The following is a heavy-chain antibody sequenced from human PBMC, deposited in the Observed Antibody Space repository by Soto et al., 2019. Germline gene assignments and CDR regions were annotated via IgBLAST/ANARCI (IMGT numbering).Heavy chain of an antibody. J-gene: IGHJ4*02. CDR1: GFTFSDYY. CDR2: ISSSSSYT. CDR3: ARAPFRSGYYPDY. V-gene: IGHV3-11*06. D-gene: IGHD3-22*01. Sequence: GGSLRLSCAASGFTFSDYYMSWIRQAPGKGLEWVSYISSSSSYTNYADSVKGRFTISRDNAKNSLYLQMNSLRAEDTAVYYCARAPFRSGYYPDYWGQGTLVTVSS.